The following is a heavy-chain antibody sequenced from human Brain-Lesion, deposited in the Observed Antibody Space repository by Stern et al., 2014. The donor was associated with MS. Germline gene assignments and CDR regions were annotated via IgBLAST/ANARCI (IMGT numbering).Heavy chain of an antibody. CDR2: INPNNGGT. Sequence: VQLVESGAEVKKPGASVKVSCKTSGYIFPGYYIHWVRQAPGQGLEWMAWINPNNGGTEYAQKFQGRVTMSRDTSISTAYVELSSLTSDDTAVYYCARDQRGITIFGVVTDYYYLGMDVWGQGTTVTVSS. CDR3: ARDQRGITIFGVVTDYYYLGMDV. V-gene: IGHV1-2*02. D-gene: IGHD3-3*01. CDR1: GYIFPGYY. J-gene: IGHJ6*02.